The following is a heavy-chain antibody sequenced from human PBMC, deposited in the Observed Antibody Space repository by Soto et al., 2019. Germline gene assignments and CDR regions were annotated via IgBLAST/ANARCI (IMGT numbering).Heavy chain of an antibody. D-gene: IGHD3-16*01. CDR1: GFSLSTSGVG. J-gene: IGHJ4*02. Sequence: QITLKESGPTLVKPTQTLTLTCTFSGFSLSTSGVGVGWIRQPPGKALEWLALIYWDDDKRYSPSLKSRLTITNDTSKNQVVLTMTNMDPVDTATYYCAHKGDGDRGFKYWGRGTLVTVSS. CDR3: AHKGDGDRGFKY. V-gene: IGHV2-5*02. CDR2: IYWDDDK.